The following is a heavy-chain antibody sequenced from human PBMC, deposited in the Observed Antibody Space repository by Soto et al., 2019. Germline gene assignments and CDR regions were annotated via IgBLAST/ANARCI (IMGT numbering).Heavy chain of an antibody. V-gene: IGHV3-30-3*01. CDR3: ARDHLPHPSYCTNGVCYSFDY. CDR2: ISYDGSNK. CDR1: GFTFSSYA. Sequence: GGSLRLSCAASGFTFSSYAMHWVRQAPGKGLEWVAVISYDGSNKYYADSVKGRFTISRDNSKNTLYLQMNSLRAEDTAVYYCARDHLPHPSYCTNGVCYSFDYWGQGTLVTVSS. D-gene: IGHD2-8*01. J-gene: IGHJ4*02.